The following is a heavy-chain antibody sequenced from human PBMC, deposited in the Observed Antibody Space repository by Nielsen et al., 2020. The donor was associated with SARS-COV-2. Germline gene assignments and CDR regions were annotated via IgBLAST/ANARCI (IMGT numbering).Heavy chain of an antibody. CDR2: ISYDGSNK. D-gene: IGHD6-13*01. V-gene: IGHV3-30*04. Sequence: GGSLRLSCAASGFTFSSYAMHWVRQAPGKGLEWVAVISYDGSNKYYADSVKGRFTISRDNSKNTLYLQMNSLRAEDTAVYYCARDPLSSWSSYYYYYYGMDVWGQGTTVTVSS. CDR3: ARDPLSSWSSYYYYYYGMDV. CDR1: GFTFSSYA. J-gene: IGHJ6*02.